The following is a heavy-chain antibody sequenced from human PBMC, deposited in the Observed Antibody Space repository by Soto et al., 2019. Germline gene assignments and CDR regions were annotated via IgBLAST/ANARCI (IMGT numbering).Heavy chain of an antibody. CDR2: IYHTGST. CDR1: GGSINNNNW. Sequence: QVQLQESGPGLVKPSGTLSLTCAVSGGSINNNNWWSWVRQSPGKGLEWIGEIYHTGSTNYNPSLESRVTMLVDKSMNQISLKVTSVAATDTAVYYCARGGLSRVRGVRGSNNMDVWGQGTTVTVSS. D-gene: IGHD3-10*01. CDR3: ARGGLSRVRGVRGSNNMDV. V-gene: IGHV4-4*02. J-gene: IGHJ6*02.